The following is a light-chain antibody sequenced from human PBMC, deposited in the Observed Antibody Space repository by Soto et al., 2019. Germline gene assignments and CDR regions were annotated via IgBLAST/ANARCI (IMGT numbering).Light chain of an antibody. V-gene: IGKV3-20*01. J-gene: IGKJ1*01. Sequence: EIVLTQSPGTLSLSPGERATLSCRASQSVSSSYLAWYQQKPGQAPRLLIYGASSRATGFPDRFSGSGSGTDFTLTISRLEPEDFAVYYCQQYGCSPDPWTFGQGTKVEIK. CDR2: GAS. CDR1: QSVSSSY. CDR3: QQYGCSPDPWT.